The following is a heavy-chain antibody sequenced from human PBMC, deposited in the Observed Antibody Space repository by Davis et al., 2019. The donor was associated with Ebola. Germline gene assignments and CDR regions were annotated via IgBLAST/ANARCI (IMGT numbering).Heavy chain of an antibody. D-gene: IGHD3-3*01. CDR3: AAMDFWIGYYPRH. J-gene: IGHJ4*02. V-gene: IGHV4-38-2*02. Sequence: PSETLSLTCTVSGGSMIDYHWGWIRQPPGKGLEWIGSISHSGLTYYNESLKIRLTISTDKSKNQFSLNLSSVTAADTAVYFCAAMDFWIGYYPRHWGPGTLVIVSS. CDR1: GGSMIDYH. CDR2: ISHSGLT.